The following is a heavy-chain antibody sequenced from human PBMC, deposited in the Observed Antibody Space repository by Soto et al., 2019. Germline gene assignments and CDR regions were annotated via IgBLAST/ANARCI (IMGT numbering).Heavy chain of an antibody. CDR3: ARTGFYYYGSGSPVAVDY. Sequence: QVQLVQSGAEVKKPGASVKVSCKASGYTFTSYGISWVRQAPGQGLEWMGWISAYNGNPHYAQKLQGRVTMTTDTSTSTAYMELRSLRSDDTAVYFCARTGFYYYGSGSPVAVDYWGQGTLVTVSS. CDR2: ISAYNGNP. D-gene: IGHD3-10*01. CDR1: GYTFTSYG. J-gene: IGHJ4*02. V-gene: IGHV1-18*01.